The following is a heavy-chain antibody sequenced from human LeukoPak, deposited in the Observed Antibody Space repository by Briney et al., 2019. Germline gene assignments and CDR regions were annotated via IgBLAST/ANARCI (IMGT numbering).Heavy chain of an antibody. CDR2: IIPILCIA. CDR3: ASPLYSYEGSQSYYYGMYV. D-gene: IGHD5-18*01. J-gene: IGHJ6*02. CDR1: GGTFSSYA. V-gene: IGHV1-69*04. Sequence: SVKVSCKASGGTFSSYAISWVRQAPGQGLEWMGRIIPILCIANYAQKFQGRVTITADKSTSTAYMELSSLRSEDTAVYYCASPLYSYEGSQSYYYGMYVWGQGTTVTVSS.